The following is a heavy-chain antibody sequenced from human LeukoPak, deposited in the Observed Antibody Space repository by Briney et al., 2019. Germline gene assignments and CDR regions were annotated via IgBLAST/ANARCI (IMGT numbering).Heavy chain of an antibody. D-gene: IGHD3-10*01. CDR1: GFTFSSYS. Sequence: GGSLRLSCAASGFTFSSYSMNWFRRAPGKGLEWVSSISSSSSYIYYADSVKGRFTISRDNAKNSLYLQMNSLRAEDTAVYYCARLPLSSGSYLSWGQGTLVTVSS. V-gene: IGHV3-21*01. CDR2: ISSSSSYI. J-gene: IGHJ4*02. CDR3: ARLPLSSGSYLS.